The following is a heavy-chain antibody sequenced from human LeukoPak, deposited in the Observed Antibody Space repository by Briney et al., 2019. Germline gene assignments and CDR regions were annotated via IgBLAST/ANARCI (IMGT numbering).Heavy chain of an antibody. J-gene: IGHJ4*02. V-gene: IGHV3-74*01. Sequence: GGSLRLSCAASGFTFSDYWMHWVRQAPGKGLVWVSRISSDGSRVTYADSVKGRFTISRDNAKNTLYLQMNSLRAEDTAVYYCASRRFLDGSGSYYKWGQGTLVTVSS. CDR3: ASRRFLDGSGSYYK. CDR1: GFTFSDYW. CDR2: ISSDGSRV. D-gene: IGHD3-10*01.